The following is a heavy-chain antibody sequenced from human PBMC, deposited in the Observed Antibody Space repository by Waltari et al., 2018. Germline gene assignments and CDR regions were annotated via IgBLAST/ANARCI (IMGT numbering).Heavy chain of an antibody. V-gene: IGHV1-69*10. J-gene: IGHJ4*02. CDR2: IIPILGIA. D-gene: IGHD3-10*01. CDR3: ARDLSGSYYYGSGSYSLGYYFDY. Sequence: QVQLVQSGAKVKKPGSSVKVSCKASGGTFSSYAISWVRQAPGQGLEWMGGIIPILGIANYAQKFQGRVTITADKSTSTAYMELSSLRSEDTAVYYCARDLSGSYYYGSGSYSLGYYFDYWGQGTLVTVSS. CDR1: GGTFSSYA.